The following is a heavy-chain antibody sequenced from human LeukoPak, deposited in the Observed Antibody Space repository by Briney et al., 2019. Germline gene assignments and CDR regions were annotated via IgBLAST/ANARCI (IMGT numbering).Heavy chain of an antibody. CDR3: ARDYTGGINWFDP. CDR1: GGSFSGYY. J-gene: IGHJ5*02. Sequence: PSETPSLTCAVYGGSFSGYYWSWIRQPPGKGLEWIGEINHSGSANYNPSLKSRVTISVDTSKNQFSLKLSSVTAADTAVYYCARDYTGGINWFDPWGQGTLVTVSS. CDR2: INHSGSA. D-gene: IGHD4-11*01. V-gene: IGHV4-34*01.